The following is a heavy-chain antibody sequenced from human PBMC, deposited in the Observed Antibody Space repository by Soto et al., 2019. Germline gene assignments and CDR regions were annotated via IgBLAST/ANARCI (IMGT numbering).Heavy chain of an antibody. CDR3: ARYSSSWSKYIQH. J-gene: IGHJ1*01. Sequence: VQLQQWGAGLLKTSETLSLSCAVYGGSLSGYYWSWIRQTPGKRLEWVGDINHGGSANYNPSLKSRVTFSLDPSKNQFSLKLSSVIAADTAVYYRARYSSSWSKYIQHWGRGTLVSVSS. D-gene: IGHD6-13*01. V-gene: IGHV4-34*01. CDR2: INHGGSA. CDR1: GGSLSGYY.